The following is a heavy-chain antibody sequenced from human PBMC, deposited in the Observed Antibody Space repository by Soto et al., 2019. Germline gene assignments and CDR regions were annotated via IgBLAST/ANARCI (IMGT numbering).Heavy chain of an antibody. D-gene: IGHD2-15*01. CDR3: ARAYSDAFDI. Sequence: PGGSLRLSCAASGFTFSDYYMTWIRQAPGKGLEWVSYISSSGTGIYYADSVKGRFTISRDNAKNSLYLQMSSLRAEDTAVYYCARAYSDAFDIWGQGTMGTVS. V-gene: IGHV3-11*01. J-gene: IGHJ3*02. CDR1: GFTFSDYY. CDR2: ISSSGTGI.